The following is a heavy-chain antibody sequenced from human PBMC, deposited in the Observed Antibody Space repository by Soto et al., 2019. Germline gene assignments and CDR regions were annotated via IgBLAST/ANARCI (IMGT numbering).Heavy chain of an antibody. CDR1: GLAFISDW. D-gene: IGHD2-2*01. Sequence: EVQLVESGGGLVQPGGSLRLSCVVSGLAFISDWMSWVRQAPGKGLEWVANINQDGSESYYVDSVKGRFTISRDNAKNSLYLQMTSLRAEDTAVYYCARPARECTSPGCANWGQGTLVTVSS. CDR2: INQDGSES. V-gene: IGHV3-7*01. CDR3: ARPARECTSPGCAN. J-gene: IGHJ4*02.